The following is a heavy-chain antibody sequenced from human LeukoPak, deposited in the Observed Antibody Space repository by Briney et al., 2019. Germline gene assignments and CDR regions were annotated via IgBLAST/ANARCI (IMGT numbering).Heavy chain of an antibody. V-gene: IGHV3-23*01. CDR3: AKPSSGWYNFDY. CDR2: ISGSGGST. J-gene: IGHJ4*02. Sequence: PGRSLRLSCAASGFTFSSYAMNWVRQPPGKGLEWVSAISGSGGSTSYADSVKGRFTISRDNSKNTLYLQMNSLRAEDTAVYYCAKPSSGWYNFDYWGQGTLVTVSS. CDR1: GFTFSSYA. D-gene: IGHD6-19*01.